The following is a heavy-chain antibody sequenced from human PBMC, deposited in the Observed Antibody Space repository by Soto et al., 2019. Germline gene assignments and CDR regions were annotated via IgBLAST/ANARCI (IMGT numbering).Heavy chain of an antibody. V-gene: IGHV1-69*01. CDR1: GGTVSNSA. J-gene: IGHJ4*02. Sequence: QVQLVQSGAEVKKPGSSVKVSCKASGGTVSNSAISWLRQAPGQGLERMGGIIPIFGPATYSQKFQDRVTITADEYTGTGYMELSSLTSEDTAVYFCGRGSSWTKVEYWGQGTLVTVSS. CDR2: IIPIFGPA. CDR3: GRGSSWTKVEY. D-gene: IGHD6-13*01.